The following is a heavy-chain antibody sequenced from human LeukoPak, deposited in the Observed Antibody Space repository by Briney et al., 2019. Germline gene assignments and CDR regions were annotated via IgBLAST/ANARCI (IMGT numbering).Heavy chain of an antibody. CDR2: IRYDGGNK. CDR3: AKDPTHYRVWDYYETIGLSY. V-gene: IGHV3-30*02. CDR1: GFTFSSYG. J-gene: IGHJ4*02. D-gene: IGHD3-22*01. Sequence: PGGSLRLSCAASGFTFSSYGMHWVRQAPGKGLEWVAFIRYDGGNKYYADSVKGRFTISRDNSKNTLNLQMNSLRAEDTAVYYCAKDPTHYRVWDYYETIGLSYWGQGTLVTVSS.